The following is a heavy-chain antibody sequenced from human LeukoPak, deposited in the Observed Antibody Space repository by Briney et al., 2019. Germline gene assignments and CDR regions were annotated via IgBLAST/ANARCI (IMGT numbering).Heavy chain of an antibody. D-gene: IGHD3-10*01. CDR3: AKGPRYTMLRGVIDY. V-gene: IGHV3-9*03. Sequence: GRSLRLSCAASGFTFDDYGMHWVRQAPGKGLEGVSGISWNSDNIDYADSVKGRFTISRDNAKNSLYLQMNSLRAEDMALYYCAKGPRYTMLRGVIDYWGQGTLVTVSS. CDR2: ISWNSDNI. CDR1: GFTFDDYG. J-gene: IGHJ4*02.